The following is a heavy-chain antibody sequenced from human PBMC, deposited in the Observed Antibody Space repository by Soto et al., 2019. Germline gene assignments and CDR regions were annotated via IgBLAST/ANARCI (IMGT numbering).Heavy chain of an antibody. CDR1: GYTFTSYG. D-gene: IGHD3-9*01. CDR3: ARARRETYYDILTGYYYYGMDV. J-gene: IGHJ6*02. Sequence: ASVKVSCKASGYTFTSYGISWVRQAPGQGLEWMGWISAYNGNTNYAQKLQGRVTMTTDTSTSTAYMELRSLRSDDTAVYYCARARRETYYDILTGYYYYGMDVWGQGTTVTVSS. CDR2: ISAYNGNT. V-gene: IGHV1-18*01.